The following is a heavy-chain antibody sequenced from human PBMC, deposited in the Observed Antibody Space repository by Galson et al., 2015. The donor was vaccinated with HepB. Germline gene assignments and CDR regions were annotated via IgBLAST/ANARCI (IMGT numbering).Heavy chain of an antibody. D-gene: IGHD6-6*01. Sequence: ETLSLTCTVSGGSVSSTSYYWAWIRQPPGKGLEWMGSINYSGKTYYKPSLKSRVTISVDTSRDQFSLKVSSVTAADTAVYYCTREEDRCSSSWGQGTLVTVSS. V-gene: IGHV4-39*02. CDR1: GGSVSSTSYY. CDR2: INYSGKT. CDR3: TREEDRCSSS. J-gene: IGHJ5*02.